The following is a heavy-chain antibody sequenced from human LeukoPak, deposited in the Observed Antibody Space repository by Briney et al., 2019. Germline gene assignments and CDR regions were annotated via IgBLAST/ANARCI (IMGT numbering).Heavy chain of an antibody. V-gene: IGHV3-21*01. Sequence: GGSLRLSCAASGFTFSSYSMNWVRQAPGKGLEWVSSISSSSSYIYYADSVEGRFTISRDNAKNSLYLQMNSLRAEDTAVYYCARDGRGAAGTDYWGQGTLVTVSS. CDR1: GFTFSSYS. J-gene: IGHJ4*02. D-gene: IGHD6-13*01. CDR2: ISSSSSYI. CDR3: ARDGRGAAGTDY.